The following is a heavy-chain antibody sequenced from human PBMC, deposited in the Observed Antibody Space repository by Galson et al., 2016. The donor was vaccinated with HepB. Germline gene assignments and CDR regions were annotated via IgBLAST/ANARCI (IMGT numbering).Heavy chain of an antibody. J-gene: IGHJ3*02. V-gene: IGHV3-30*18. CDR3: AKKAHILTGPDAFDI. D-gene: IGHD3-9*01. CDR2: ISYDGNNK. CDR1: GFTFSSYG. Sequence: SLRLSCAASGFTFSSYGIHWVRQAPGKGLEWVAVISYDGNNKYYADSVKGRFTISRDNSKNTLYLQMSSLRDEDTAVYYCAKKAHILTGPDAFDIWGQGTMVTVSS.